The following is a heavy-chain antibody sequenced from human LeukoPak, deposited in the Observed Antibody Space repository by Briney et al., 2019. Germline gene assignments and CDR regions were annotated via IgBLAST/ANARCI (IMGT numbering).Heavy chain of an antibody. V-gene: IGHV4-34*01. CDR2: INHSGST. CDR1: GGSFSGYY. D-gene: IGHD5-18*01. CDR3: ARLGYGNGRVNWFDP. Sequence: SETLSLTCAVYGGSFSGYYWSWIRQPPGKGLEWIGEINHSGSTNYNPSLKSRVTISVDASKNQFSLKLSSVTAADTAVYYCARLGYGNGRVNWFDPWGQGNLVTVSS. J-gene: IGHJ5*02.